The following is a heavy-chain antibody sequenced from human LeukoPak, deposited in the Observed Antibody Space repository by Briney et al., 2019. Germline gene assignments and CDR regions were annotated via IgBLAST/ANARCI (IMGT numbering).Heavy chain of an antibody. CDR1: GYTFTSYG. CDR2: ISAYNGNT. D-gene: IGHD3-22*01. Sequence: GASVKVSCKASGYTFTSYGIRWVRQAPGQGLEWMGWISAYNGNTNYAQKLQGRVTMTTDTSTSTAYMELRSLRSDDTAVYYCARDWSPYYYDSSGYYYRAFDIWGQGTMVTVSS. V-gene: IGHV1-18*01. CDR3: ARDWSPYYYDSSGYYYRAFDI. J-gene: IGHJ3*02.